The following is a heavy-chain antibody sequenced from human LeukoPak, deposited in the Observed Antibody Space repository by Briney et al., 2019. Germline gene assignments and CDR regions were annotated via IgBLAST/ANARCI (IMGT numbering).Heavy chain of an antibody. Sequence: ASVKVSCKASGYTFTGYYMHWVRQAPGQGLEWMGWINPNSGGTDYAQKFQGRVTMTRDTSISTAYMELSRLRSDDTAVYYCARTYYYGSGSNRYYFDYWGQGTLVTVSS. CDR2: INPNSGGT. J-gene: IGHJ4*02. D-gene: IGHD3-10*01. CDR1: GYTFTGYY. CDR3: ARTYYYGSGSNRYYFDY. V-gene: IGHV1-2*02.